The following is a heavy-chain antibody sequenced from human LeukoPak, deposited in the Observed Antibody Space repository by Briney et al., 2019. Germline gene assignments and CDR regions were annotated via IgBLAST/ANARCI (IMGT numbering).Heavy chain of an antibody. Sequence: PSETLSLTCAVYGGSFSGYYWSWIRQPPGKGLEWIGEINHSGSTHYNPSLKSRVTISVDTSKNQFSLKLSFVTAADTAVYYCARGPPSSGYYRARPYYFDYWGQGTLVTVSS. CDR2: INHSGST. D-gene: IGHD3-22*01. CDR1: GGSFSGYY. V-gene: IGHV4-34*01. CDR3: ARGPPSSGYYRARPYYFDY. J-gene: IGHJ4*02.